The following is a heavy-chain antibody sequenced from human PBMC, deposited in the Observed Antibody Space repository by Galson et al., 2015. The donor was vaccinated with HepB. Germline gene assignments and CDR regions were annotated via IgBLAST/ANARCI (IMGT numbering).Heavy chain of an antibody. D-gene: IGHD6-6*01. CDR2: ISYDGSNK. CDR3: ARMFSSSSREPDAFDI. Sequence: SLRLSCAASGFTFSSYAMHWVRQAPGKGLEWVAVISYDGSNKYYADSVKGRFTISRDNSKNTLYLQMNSLRAEDTAVYYCARMFSSSSREPDAFDIWGQGTMVTVSS. CDR1: GFTFSSYA. V-gene: IGHV3-30-3*01. J-gene: IGHJ3*02.